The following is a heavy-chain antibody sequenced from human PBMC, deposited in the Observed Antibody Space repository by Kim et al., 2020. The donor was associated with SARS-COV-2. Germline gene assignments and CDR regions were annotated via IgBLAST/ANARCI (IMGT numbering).Heavy chain of an antibody. D-gene: IGHD2-2*02. Sequence: SVKVSCKASGGTFSSYAISWVRQAPGQGLECMGRIIPILGIANYAQKFQGRVTITADKSTSTAYMELSSLRSEDTAVYYCARDTEAVVPAAIIAYYYYMDIWGQGTTVTVSS. J-gene: IGHJ6*03. V-gene: IGHV1-69*04. CDR2: IIPILGIA. CDR3: ARDTEAVVPAAIIAYYYYMDI. CDR1: GGTFSSYA.